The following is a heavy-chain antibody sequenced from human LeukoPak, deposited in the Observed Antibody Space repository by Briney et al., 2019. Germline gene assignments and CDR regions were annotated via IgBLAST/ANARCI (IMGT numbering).Heavy chain of an antibody. J-gene: IGHJ5*02. V-gene: IGHV1-2*04. CDR1: GYTFTGYY. CDR3: ARECCGSSWFNWFDP. Sequence: ASVKVSCKASGYTFTGYYMHWVRQAPGQGLEWMGWINPNSGGTNYAQKFQGWVTMTRDTSISTAYMELSRLRSDDTAVYYCARECCGSSWFNWFDPWGQGTLVTVSS. CDR2: INPNSGGT. D-gene: IGHD6-13*01.